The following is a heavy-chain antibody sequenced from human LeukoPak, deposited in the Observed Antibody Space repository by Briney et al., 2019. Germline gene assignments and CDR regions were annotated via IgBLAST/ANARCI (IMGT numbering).Heavy chain of an antibody. J-gene: IGHJ4*01. CDR1: GFTFSNYA. CDR3: AKWPPSSAWMTDY. D-gene: IGHD6-19*01. CDR2: ISASGVST. V-gene: IGHV3-23*01. Sequence: GGSLRLSCAASGFTFSNYAMSWVRQAPGKGLEWVSGISASGVSTYYADSVKGRFTISRDNSKNTLYLQMNSLRAEDTAVNYCAKWPPSSAWMTDYWGHGTLVTVSS.